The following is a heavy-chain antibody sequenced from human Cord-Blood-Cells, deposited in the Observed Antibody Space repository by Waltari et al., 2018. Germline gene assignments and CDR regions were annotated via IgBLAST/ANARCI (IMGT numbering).Heavy chain of an antibody. D-gene: IGHD6-13*01. Sequence: VQLVQSAAEVKKPGPSVEVSCKASGGTFSSYAISRVRQAPGQGLEWMGGIIPIFGTANYAQKCQGRVTITADESPSTGYMELSSLRSEDTAVYYCAGDIAAAGAFDIWGQGTMVTVSS. CDR1: GGTFSSYA. J-gene: IGHJ3*02. V-gene: IGHV1-69*01. CDR3: AGDIAAAGAFDI. CDR2: IIPIFGTA.